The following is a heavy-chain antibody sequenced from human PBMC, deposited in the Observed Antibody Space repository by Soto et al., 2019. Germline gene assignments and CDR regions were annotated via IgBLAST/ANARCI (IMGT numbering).Heavy chain of an antibody. Sequence: QVQLQQWGAGLVRPSETLSLTCAVYGGSFSGYYWNWIRQPPRKGLEWIGEITSGGNTNYSPSLTSRFTMSVEPSVNSFSLNLTSVTAADTAIYSCASSRIAETTYGFWSGSSEGVVDYGGRGSLVTVST. D-gene: IGHD3-3*01. CDR2: ITSGGNT. J-gene: IGHJ4*02. CDR3: ASSRIAETTYGFWSGSSEGVVDY. CDR1: GGSFSGYY. V-gene: IGHV4-34*01.